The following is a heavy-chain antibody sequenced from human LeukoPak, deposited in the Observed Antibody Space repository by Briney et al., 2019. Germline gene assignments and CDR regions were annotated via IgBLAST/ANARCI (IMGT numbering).Heavy chain of an antibody. D-gene: IGHD4-23*01. Sequence: PSETLSLTCTVSGGSISSYYWSWIRQPPGKGLEWIGYIYYSGSTNYNPSLKSRVTISVDTSKNQFSLKLSSVTAADTAVYYCARETTVGQGHFDYWGQGTLVTVSS. CDR2: IYYSGST. CDR1: GGSISSYY. V-gene: IGHV4-59*01. J-gene: IGHJ4*02. CDR3: ARETTVGQGHFDY.